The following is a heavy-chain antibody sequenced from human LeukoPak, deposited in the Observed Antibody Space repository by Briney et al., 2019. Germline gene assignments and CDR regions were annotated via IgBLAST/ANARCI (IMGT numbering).Heavy chain of an antibody. V-gene: IGHV4-38-2*02. CDR3: ASVWNDGGRLEYMDG. Sequence: PSETLSLTCTVSGYSISSGCYWGWSRPPPGKGPEWIGSIYHSGSTYYNPSLKSRVTILVDTSKNQFSLKLSSVTTANTAVYYWASVWNDGGRLEYMDGWGKGSTVTVSS. CDR2: IYHSGST. D-gene: IGHD1-1*01. J-gene: IGHJ6*03. CDR1: GYSISSGCY.